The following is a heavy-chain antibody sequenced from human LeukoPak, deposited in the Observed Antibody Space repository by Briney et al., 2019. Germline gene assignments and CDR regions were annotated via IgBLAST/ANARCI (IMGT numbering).Heavy chain of an antibody. V-gene: IGHV4-39*01. CDR3: ARKGWTLD. CDR2: IYYSGST. CDR1: GGSISSSSYY. D-gene: IGHD3/OR15-3a*01. Sequence: SETLSLTCTVSGGSISSSSYYWGWIRQPPGKGLEWIGSIYYSGSTYYNPSLKSRVTISVDTSKNQFSLKLSSVTAADTAVYYCARKGWTLDWGQGTLVTVSS. J-gene: IGHJ4*02.